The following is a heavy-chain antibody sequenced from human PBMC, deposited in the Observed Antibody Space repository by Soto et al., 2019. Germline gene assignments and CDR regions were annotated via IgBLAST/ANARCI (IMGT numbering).Heavy chain of an antibody. CDR1: GGSISSGDYY. CDR2: IYYSGST. D-gene: IGHD3-3*01. V-gene: IGHV4-31*03. J-gene: IGHJ5*02. Sequence: SETLSRTCTVSGGSISSGDYYWSWIRQHPGKGLEWIGYIYYSGSTYYNPSLKSRVTISVDTSKNQFSLKLSSVTAADTAVYYCARWWSGSRQGFDPWGQGTLVTVS. CDR3: ARWWSGSRQGFDP.